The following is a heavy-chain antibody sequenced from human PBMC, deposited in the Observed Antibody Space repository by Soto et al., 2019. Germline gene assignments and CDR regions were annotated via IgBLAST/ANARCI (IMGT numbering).Heavy chain of an antibody. J-gene: IGHJ3*02. D-gene: IGHD2-8*01. Sequence: SETLSLTCTVSGGSISGGGYYWSFIRQLPGKGLDWIAYVYSSGGTCYNPSLKIRVYISLDTSKTHSSLNLTSRTTTDTSFSSCARDHNGFNQAFDIGVQGAMVPVSS. CDR2: VYSSGGT. CDR3: ARDHNGFNQAFDI. V-gene: IGHV4-31*03. CDR1: GGSISGGGYY.